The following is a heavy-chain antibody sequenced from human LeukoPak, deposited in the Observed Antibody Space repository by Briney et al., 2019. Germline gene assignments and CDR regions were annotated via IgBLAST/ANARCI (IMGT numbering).Heavy chain of an antibody. CDR2: IYSGGGT. Sequence: GGSLRLSCAASGFTVRTNYMYWVRQAPGKGLEWVSVIYSGGGTYYADSVRGRFTISRDNSKNTLYLQMNNLRGEDTAAYYCARSFGHWGQGTLVTVSS. CDR1: GFTVRTNY. CDR3: ARSFGH. D-gene: IGHD3/OR15-3a*01. J-gene: IGHJ4*02. V-gene: IGHV3-66*01.